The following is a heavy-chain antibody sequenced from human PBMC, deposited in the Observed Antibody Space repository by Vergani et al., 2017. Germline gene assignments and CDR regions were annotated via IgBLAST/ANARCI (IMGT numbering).Heavy chain of an antibody. V-gene: IGHV3-53*01. CDR3: ARARSPGGYYSYYFDY. Sequence: VQLQQWGAGLLKPSETLSLTCAVYGGSFSGYYWSWIRQPPGKGLEWVSVIYSGGSTYYADSVKGRFTISRDNAKNSLYLQMNSLRAEDTAVYYCARARSPGGYYSYYFDYWGQGTLVTVSS. CDR1: GGSFSGYY. CDR2: IYSGGST. D-gene: IGHD3-22*01. J-gene: IGHJ4*02.